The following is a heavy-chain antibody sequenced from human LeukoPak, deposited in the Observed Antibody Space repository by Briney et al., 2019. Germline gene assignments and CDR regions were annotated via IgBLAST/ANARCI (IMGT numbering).Heavy chain of an antibody. CDR2: ISAYNGDT. CDR3: ARVGYDYVWGSYTPNYYFGY. Sequence: ASVTVSCKASGYTFTSYGISWVRQAPGQGLEGMGWISAYNGDTNYAQKLQGRVTMTTDTSTSTAYMELRSLRSDDTAVYYCARVGYDYVWGSYTPNYYFGYWGQGTLVTVSS. CDR1: GYTFTSYG. D-gene: IGHD3-16*01. V-gene: IGHV1-18*01. J-gene: IGHJ4*02.